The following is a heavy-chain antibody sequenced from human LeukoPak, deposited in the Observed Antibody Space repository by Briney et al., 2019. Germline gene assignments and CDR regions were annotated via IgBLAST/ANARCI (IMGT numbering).Heavy chain of an antibody. CDR3: ARDVGSTYYYYYGMDV. V-gene: IGHV3-30-3*01. D-gene: IGHD6-13*01. J-gene: IGHJ6*02. CDR1: GFTFSSYA. Sequence: PGRSLRLPCAASGFTFSSYAMHWVRQAPGKGLEWVAVISYDGSNKYYADSVKGRFTISRDNSKNTLHLQMNSLRAEDTAVYYCARDVGSTYYYYYGMDVWGQGTTVTVSS. CDR2: ISYDGSNK.